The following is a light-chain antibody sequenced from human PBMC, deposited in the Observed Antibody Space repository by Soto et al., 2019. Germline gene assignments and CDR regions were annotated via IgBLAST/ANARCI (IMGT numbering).Light chain of an antibody. V-gene: IGKV3-15*01. CDR1: QSISAN. CDR3: QQYNDWPPSWT. CDR2: SAS. Sequence: EIVLTQSPASLSVSPGERATLSCRASQSISANLAWYQQKPAQAPRLLIHSASTRATGIPARFSGSGSGREFTLTISSLQSEAFAVYYCQQYNDWPPSWTFGQGTKVDIK. J-gene: IGKJ1*01.